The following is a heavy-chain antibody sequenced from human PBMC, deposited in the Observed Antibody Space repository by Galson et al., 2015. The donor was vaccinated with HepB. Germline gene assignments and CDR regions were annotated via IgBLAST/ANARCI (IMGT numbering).Heavy chain of an antibody. D-gene: IGHD4-17*01. CDR2: INPSGGST. Sequence: SVKVSCKASGYTFTSYYMHWVRQAPGQGLEWMGIINPSGGSTSYAQKFQGRVTMTRDTSTSTVYMELSSLRSEDTAVCYCARELVTDYGDYLGAFDIWGQGTMVTVSS. CDR1: GYTFTSYY. V-gene: IGHV1-46*01. J-gene: IGHJ3*02. CDR3: ARELVTDYGDYLGAFDI.